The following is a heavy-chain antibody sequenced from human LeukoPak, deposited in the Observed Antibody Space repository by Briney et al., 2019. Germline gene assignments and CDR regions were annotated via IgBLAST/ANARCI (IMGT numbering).Heavy chain of an antibody. V-gene: IGHV6-1*01. CDR3: ARDLGNTGWYTFDY. CDR2: TYFRSRWYN. CDR1: GDSVSSINGA. Sequence: SQTLSVICAISGDSVSSINGAWNWIRQSPSRGLEWLERTYFRSRWYNEFAESLKGRMTIDPDTSKNQFSLQLTSVTPEDTAVYYCARDLGNTGWYTFDYWGQGTLVTVSS. J-gene: IGHJ4*02. D-gene: IGHD6-19*01.